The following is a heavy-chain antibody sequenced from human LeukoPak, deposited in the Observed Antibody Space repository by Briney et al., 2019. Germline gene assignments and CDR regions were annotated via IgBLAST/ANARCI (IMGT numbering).Heavy chain of an antibody. CDR2: ISYDGSNK. CDR1: GFTFSSYG. CDR3: ANGGSSDY. D-gene: IGHD3-10*01. Sequence: GGSLRLSCAASGFTFSSYGMHWVRQAPGKGLEWVAVISYDGSNKYYADSVKGRFTISRDNSKNTLYLQMNSLRAEDTAVYYCANGGSSDYWGQGTLVTVSS. V-gene: IGHV3-30*18. J-gene: IGHJ4*02.